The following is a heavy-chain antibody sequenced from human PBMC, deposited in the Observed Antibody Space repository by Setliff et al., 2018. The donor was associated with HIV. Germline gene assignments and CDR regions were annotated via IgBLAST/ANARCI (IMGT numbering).Heavy chain of an antibody. V-gene: IGHV3-30*07. CDR3: ARDRYFGYSYGPVFDS. CDR1: GFTFRDFA. Sequence: GGSLRLSCVASGFTFRDFAMHWVRQAPGKGLEWVSAISYDGRSIQYADSVKGRFTISRDNSKNTLYLQMNSLRAEDTAVYYCARDRYFGYSYGPVFDSWGQGTLVTVSS. D-gene: IGHD5-18*01. J-gene: IGHJ4*02. CDR2: ISYDGRSI.